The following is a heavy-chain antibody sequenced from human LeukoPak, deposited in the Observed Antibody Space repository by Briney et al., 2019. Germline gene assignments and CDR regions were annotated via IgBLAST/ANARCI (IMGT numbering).Heavy chain of an antibody. J-gene: IGHJ4*02. Sequence: GGSLSLSCAASGFIFSDYWMHWVRQGPGKGLVWVSRIKSDGSSTSYAESVKGRFTISRDNAKNMVYVHMNSLRDEDTAVYYCARGGRYAYFLDYWGQGTLVTVSS. CDR2: IKSDGSST. CDR3: ARGGRYAYFLDY. D-gene: IGHD3-16*01. CDR1: GFIFSDYW. V-gene: IGHV3-74*01.